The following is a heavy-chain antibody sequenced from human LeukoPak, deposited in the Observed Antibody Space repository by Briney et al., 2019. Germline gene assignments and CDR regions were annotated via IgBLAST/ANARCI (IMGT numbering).Heavy chain of an antibody. Sequence: SQTLSLTCTVSGGSISSGSYYWSWIRQPAGKGLEWIGRIYTSGSTNYNPSLKSRVTISVDTSKNQFSQKLSPVTAADTAGYYCARGDSSGTFDYWGQGTLVTVRS. J-gene: IGHJ4*02. CDR3: ARGDSSGTFDY. CDR1: GGSISSGSYY. V-gene: IGHV4-61*02. D-gene: IGHD3-22*01. CDR2: IYTSGST.